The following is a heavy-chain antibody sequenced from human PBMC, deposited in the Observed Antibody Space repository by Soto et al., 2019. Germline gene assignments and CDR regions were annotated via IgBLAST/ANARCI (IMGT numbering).Heavy chain of an antibody. D-gene: IGHD3-3*01. V-gene: IGHV3-21*04. CDR2: ISSSAVYL. J-gene: IGHJ6*02. Sequence: EVQLVESGGGPVRPGGSLKLSCAASGFNFITYSLSWVRQAPGKGLDWVASISSSAVYLDYADSVKGRFTISRDNAKNTLHLQMNSLRAEDTAVYYCARGATYYDFWSGYYTSYTYYGMDVWGQGTTVTVSS. CDR3: ARGATYYDFWSGYYTSYTYYGMDV. CDR1: GFNFITYS.